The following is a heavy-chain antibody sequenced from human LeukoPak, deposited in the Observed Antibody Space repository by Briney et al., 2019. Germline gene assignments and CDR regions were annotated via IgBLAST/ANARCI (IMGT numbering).Heavy chain of an antibody. J-gene: IGHJ5*02. CDR1: GGSFSGYY. V-gene: IGHV4-34*01. CDR2: INHSGST. Sequence: SETLSLTCAVYGGSFSGYYWSWIRQPPGKGLEWIGEINHSGSTNYNPTLKSRVTISVDTSKNQFSLKLSSVTAADTAVYYCARGYYGSGSYYPHYNWFDPWGQGTLVTVSS. CDR3: ARGYYGSGSYYPHYNWFDP. D-gene: IGHD3-10*01.